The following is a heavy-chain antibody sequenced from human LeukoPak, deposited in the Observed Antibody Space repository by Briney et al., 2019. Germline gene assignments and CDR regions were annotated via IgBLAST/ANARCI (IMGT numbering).Heavy chain of an antibody. V-gene: IGHV3-21*01. J-gene: IGHJ3*02. CDR1: GFTFSSHS. CDR2: IGGSGSSI. D-gene: IGHD4-17*01. Sequence: GGSLRLSCAASGFTFSSHSMNWVRQAPGKGLEWVSSIGGSGSSIYYADSVKGRFTISRDNAKNSLYLQMNSLRAEDTAVYYCAREYGEAFDIWGQGTMVTVSS. CDR3: AREYGEAFDI.